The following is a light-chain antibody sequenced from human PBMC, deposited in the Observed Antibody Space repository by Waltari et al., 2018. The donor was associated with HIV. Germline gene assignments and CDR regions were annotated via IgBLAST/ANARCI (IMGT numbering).Light chain of an antibody. CDR2: SNN. CDR1: SSHIGSNT. Sequence: QSVLTQPPSASGTPGSRVTISCSGSSSHIGSNTVTWYQQLPGTAPRLLIYSNNQRPSGVPDRFSGSKSGTSASLAISGLQSEDEADYYCAAWDDSLSGLVVFGGGTKLTVL. V-gene: IGLV1-44*01. CDR3: AAWDDSLSGLVV. J-gene: IGLJ2*01.